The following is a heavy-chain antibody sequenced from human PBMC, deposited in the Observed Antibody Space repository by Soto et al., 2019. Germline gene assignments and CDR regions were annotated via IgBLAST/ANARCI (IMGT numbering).Heavy chain of an antibody. D-gene: IGHD3-3*01. Sequence: QMQLVQSGPEVKKPGTSVKVSCKASGFTFTSSAVQWVRQARGQRLEWIGWIVVGSGNTNYAQKFQERVTITRDMSTSTAYMELSSLRSEDTAVYYFAAGGITIFGVVIYDYWGQGTLVTVSS. J-gene: IGHJ4*02. CDR1: GFTFTSSA. CDR2: IVVGSGNT. V-gene: IGHV1-58*01. CDR3: AAGGITIFGVVIYDY.